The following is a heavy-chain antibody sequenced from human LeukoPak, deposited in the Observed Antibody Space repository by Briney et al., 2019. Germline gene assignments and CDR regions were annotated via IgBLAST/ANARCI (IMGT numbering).Heavy chain of an antibody. J-gene: IGHJ4*02. D-gene: IGHD5-18*01. CDR1: GFTFGDYA. CDR2: IRSEAYGGTT. Sequence: PGGSLRLSCTASGFTFGDYAMSWVRQAPGKGLEWVGFIRSEAYGGTTEYAASVKGRFTISRDDSKSIAYLQVNSLKTEDTAVYYCSRVRGYSYGYGDYWGQGTLVTVSA. V-gene: IGHV3-49*04. CDR3: SRVRGYSYGYGDY.